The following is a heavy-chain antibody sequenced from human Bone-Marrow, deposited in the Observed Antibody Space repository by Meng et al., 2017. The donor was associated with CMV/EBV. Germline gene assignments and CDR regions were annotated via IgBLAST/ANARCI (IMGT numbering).Heavy chain of an antibody. CDR3: ASGDFHDS. V-gene: IGHV3-7*01. J-gene: IGHJ4*02. Sequence: GGSLRLSCEASGLIFSRSWMTWVRQAPGKGLEWVANIEPDGSSFHYAGSVRGRFTISRDNAKKSLYLQMNSLRADDTAVYYCASGDFHDSWGQGTRVTVSS. CDR2: IEPDGSSF. D-gene: IGHD2-21*01. CDR1: GLIFSRSW.